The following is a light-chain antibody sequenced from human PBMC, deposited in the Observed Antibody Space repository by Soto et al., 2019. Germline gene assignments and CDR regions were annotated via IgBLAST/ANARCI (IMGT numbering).Light chain of an antibody. Sequence: EIVMTQSPATLSVSPGERATLSCRASQSVSIKLAWYQLKRGQPPRLLIYDISTRATGVPARFSGSGSGTEFTLTISGLQSEDFALYFCQQYNNWPFSFGQGTRLEIK. V-gene: IGKV3-15*01. CDR2: DIS. CDR3: QQYNNWPFS. CDR1: QSVSIK. J-gene: IGKJ5*01.